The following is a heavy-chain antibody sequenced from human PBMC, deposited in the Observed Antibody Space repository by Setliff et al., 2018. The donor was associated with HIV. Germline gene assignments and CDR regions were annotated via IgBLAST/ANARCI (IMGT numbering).Heavy chain of an antibody. CDR2: INAGNGNT. D-gene: IGHD6-13*01. CDR1: GYTFTSYA. CDR3: ARVIAAAGTGGLDI. J-gene: IGHJ3*02. Sequence: ASVKVSCKASGYTFTSYAMHWVRQAPGQRLEWMGWINAGNGNTKYSHKFQGRVTITRDTSASTAYMELSSLRSEDTALYYCARVIAAAGTGGLDIWGQGTMVTVSS. V-gene: IGHV1-3*01.